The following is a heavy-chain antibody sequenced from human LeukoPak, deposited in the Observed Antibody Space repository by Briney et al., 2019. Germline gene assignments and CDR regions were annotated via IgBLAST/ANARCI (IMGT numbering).Heavy chain of an antibody. J-gene: IGHJ5*02. D-gene: IGHD2-2*01. CDR2: INHSGST. V-gene: IGHV4-34*01. CDR1: GGSFSGYY. Sequence: SETLSLTCAVYGGSFSGYYWSWIRQPPGKWLEWIGEINHSGSTNYNPSLKSRVTISVDTSKNQFSLKLSSVTAADTAVYYCARAPIVVVPAASTYNWFDPWGQGTLVTVSS. CDR3: ARAPIVVVPAASTYNWFDP.